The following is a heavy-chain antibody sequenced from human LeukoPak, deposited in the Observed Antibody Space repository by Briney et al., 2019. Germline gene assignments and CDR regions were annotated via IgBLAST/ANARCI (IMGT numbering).Heavy chain of an antibody. CDR2: IYTSGST. Sequence: SETLSLTCTVSGGSISSYYWSWIRQPAGKGLEWIGRIYTSGSTNYNPSLKSRVTMSVDTSKNQFSLKLSSVTAADTAVYYCAREPDYYDTPPAGYFDYWGQGTLVTVSS. CDR1: GGSISSYY. J-gene: IGHJ4*02. CDR3: AREPDYYDTPPAGYFDY. D-gene: IGHD3-22*01. V-gene: IGHV4-4*07.